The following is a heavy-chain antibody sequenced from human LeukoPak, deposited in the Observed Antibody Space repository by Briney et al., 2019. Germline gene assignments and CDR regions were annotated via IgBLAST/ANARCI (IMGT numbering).Heavy chain of an antibody. Sequence: GGSLRLSCAASGFTFSSHWMHWVRQAPGKGLVWVSRINSDGSSTIYADSVKGRFTISRDNSKNTLYLQMNSLRGEDTAVYYCASGEWPQDYWGQGTLVTVSS. CDR2: INSDGSST. CDR1: GFTFSSHW. CDR3: ASGEWPQDY. D-gene: IGHD3-10*01. J-gene: IGHJ4*02. V-gene: IGHV3-74*01.